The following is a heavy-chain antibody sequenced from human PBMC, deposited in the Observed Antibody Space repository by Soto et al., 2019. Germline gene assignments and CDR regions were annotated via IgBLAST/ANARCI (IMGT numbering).Heavy chain of an antibody. CDR1: GFSFDYYA. CDR3: ARDPGRWDLPAD. J-gene: IGHJ4*02. CDR2: ASFDGNTK. Sequence: QVQLVASGGGVVQPGRSLRLSCAASGFSFDYYAMLWVRQAPDKRLEWVAVASFDGNTKYYADSVKGRFNISRDNSKNTLTLQMNSLRSEDTAVYYCARDPGRWDLPADWGQGTLVTVSS. D-gene: IGHD1-26*01. V-gene: IGHV3-30-3*01.